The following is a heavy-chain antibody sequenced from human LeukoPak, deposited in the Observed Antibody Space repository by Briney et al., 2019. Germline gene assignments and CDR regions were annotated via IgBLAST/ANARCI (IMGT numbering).Heavy chain of an antibody. J-gene: IGHJ4*02. CDR1: GFTFSIYS. CDR2: ICRSSSYI. CDR3: ARDRSASIAVVTAEIDY. D-gene: IGHD6-19*01. V-gene: IGHV3-21*01. Sequence: PGGSLTLSCAASGFTFSIYSMHWVRQAPGKGLEWVSSICRSSSYIYHADSVKGRFTISRDNAKDSLYLQMNGLRAEDTAVYYCARDRSASIAVVTAEIDYWGQGTLVTVSS.